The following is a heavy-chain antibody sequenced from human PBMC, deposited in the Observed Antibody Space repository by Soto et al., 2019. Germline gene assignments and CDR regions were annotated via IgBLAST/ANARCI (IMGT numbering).Heavy chain of an antibody. CDR3: AKNSSSSGIDY. CDR1: GSTFSSYG. CDR2: IWYDGSNK. D-gene: IGHD6-6*01. Sequence: GGSLRLSCAASGSTFSSYGMHWVRQAPGKGLEWVAVIWYDGSNKYYADSVKGRFTISRDNSKNTLYLQMNSLRAEDTAVYYCAKNSSSSGIDYWGQGTLVTVSS. J-gene: IGHJ4*02. V-gene: IGHV3-33*06.